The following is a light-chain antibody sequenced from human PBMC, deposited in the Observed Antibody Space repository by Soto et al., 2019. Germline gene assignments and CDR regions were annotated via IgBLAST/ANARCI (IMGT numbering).Light chain of an antibody. J-gene: IGKJ1*01. Sequence: EIVLTQSPGTLSLSPGEGATLSCRASQSVNIFLAWFQQKPGQAPRLLIFHASNRATGVPDRFSGSGSGTDFTLTITRLEPEDSAVYYCHHYVGSPWAFGQGTRVEIK. V-gene: IGKV3-20*01. CDR2: HAS. CDR1: QSVNIF. CDR3: HHYVGSPWA.